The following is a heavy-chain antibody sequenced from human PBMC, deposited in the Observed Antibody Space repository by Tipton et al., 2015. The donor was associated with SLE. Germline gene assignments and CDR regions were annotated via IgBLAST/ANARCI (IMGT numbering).Heavy chain of an antibody. Sequence: TLSLTCTVSGGSISSGGYYWSWIRQHPGKGLEWIGYIYYSGSTYYNPSLKSRVTISVDTSKNQFSLKLSSVTAADTAVYYCARDQGSWRWLQSRGAFDIWGQGTMVTVSS. J-gene: IGHJ3*02. CDR2: IYYSGST. D-gene: IGHD5-24*01. CDR3: ARDQGSWRWLQSRGAFDI. V-gene: IGHV4-31*03. CDR1: GGSISSGGYY.